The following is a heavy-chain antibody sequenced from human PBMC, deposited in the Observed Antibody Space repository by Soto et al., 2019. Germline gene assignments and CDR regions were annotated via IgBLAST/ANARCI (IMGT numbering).Heavy chain of an antibody. CDR3: AKMVGATLVDY. V-gene: IGHV4-4*02. D-gene: IGHD1-26*01. J-gene: IGHJ4*02. CDR2: RHHSGNT. CDR1: GASISSTSSGDW. Sequence: QVQLQESGPGLVKPSGTLSLTCTVSGASISSTSSGDWWSWVRQPPGRGLEWIGERHHSGNTNYNPSLKIRVTMSVDKSTNQFSLRLSSVTAADTAVYYCAKMVGATLVDYWGQGNLVTVSS.